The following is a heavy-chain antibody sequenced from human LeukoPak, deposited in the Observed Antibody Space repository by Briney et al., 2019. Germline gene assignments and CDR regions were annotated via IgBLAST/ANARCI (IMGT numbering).Heavy chain of an antibody. D-gene: IGHD3-10*01. CDR2: IYHSGST. CDR1: GGSISSSNW. V-gene: IGHV4-4*02. J-gene: IGHJ4*02. CDR3: ASLYYGSGSPDY. Sequence: SETLSLTCAVSGGSISSSNWWSWVRQPPGKGLEWIGEIYHSGSTNYNPSLKSRVTISVDKSKNQFSLKLSSVTAADTAVYYCASLYYGSGSPDYWGQGTLVTVSS.